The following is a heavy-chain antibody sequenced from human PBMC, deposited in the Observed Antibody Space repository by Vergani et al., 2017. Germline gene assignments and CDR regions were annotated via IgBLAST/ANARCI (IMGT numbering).Heavy chain of an antibody. CDR1: GFTFSSYS. D-gene: IGHD5-24*01. V-gene: IGHV3-48*01. J-gene: IGHJ6*02. CDR3: VREMATIGGDYYYYYGMDV. CDR2: ISSSSSTI. Sequence: EVQLVESGGGLVQPGGSLRLSCAASGFTFSSYSMNWVRQAPGEGLEWVSYISSSSSTIYYADSVKGRFTISRDNAKNELYLQMNSLRAEDTAVYYCVREMATIGGDYYYYYGMDVWGQ.